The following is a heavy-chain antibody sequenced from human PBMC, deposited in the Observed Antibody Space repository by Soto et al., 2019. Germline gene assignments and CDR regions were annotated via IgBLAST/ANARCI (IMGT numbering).Heavy chain of an antibody. CDR1: GGSISSSSYY. CDR2: IYYSGST. CDR3: ARVLSLVFPRYDSSGPADY. V-gene: IGHV4-39*01. J-gene: IGHJ4*02. D-gene: IGHD3-22*01. Sequence: SETLSLTCTVSGGSISSSSYYWGWIRQPPGKGLEWIGSIYYSGSTYYNPSLKSRVTISVDTSKNQFSLKLSSVTAADTAVYYCARVLSLVFPRYDSSGPADYWGQGTLVTVSS.